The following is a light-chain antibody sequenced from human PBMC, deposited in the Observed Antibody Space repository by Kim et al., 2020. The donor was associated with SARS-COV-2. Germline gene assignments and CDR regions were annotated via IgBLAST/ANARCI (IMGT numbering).Light chain of an antibody. V-gene: IGKV1-39*01. CDR1: QSISSY. CDR3: QQSYSTPPA. Sequence: GDRVTITCRASQSISSYSKWYQQKPGKAPKLLIYATSSLQSGVPSRFSGSGSGTDFTLTISSLQPEDFATYYCQQSYSTPPAFGGGTKVDIK. J-gene: IGKJ4*01. CDR2: ATS.